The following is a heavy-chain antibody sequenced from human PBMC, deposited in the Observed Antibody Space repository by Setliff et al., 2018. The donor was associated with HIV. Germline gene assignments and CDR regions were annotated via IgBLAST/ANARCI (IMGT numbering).Heavy chain of an antibody. D-gene: IGHD6-19*01. V-gene: IGHV1-18*01. CDR2: ISGFNGNT. CDR1: GYSFARYG. J-gene: IGHJ3*02. Sequence: ASVKVSCKASGYSFARYGLSWVRQAPGQGLEWMGWISGFNGNTKYAQSFQDRVAMTTETATSTAYMEMRSLSSDDTAVYFCARVPYRSAWFSGGHDAFDIWGQGTMVTVSS. CDR3: ARVPYRSAWFSGGHDAFDI.